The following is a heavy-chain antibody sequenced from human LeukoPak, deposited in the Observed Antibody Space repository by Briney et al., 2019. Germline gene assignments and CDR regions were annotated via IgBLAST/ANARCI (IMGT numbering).Heavy chain of an antibody. J-gene: IGHJ4*02. D-gene: IGHD2-2*01. V-gene: IGHV3-30*18. CDR3: AKDGSPMGYCSSTSCYAGAYYLDY. CDR1: GFTFSSYG. Sequence: GRSLRLSCAASGFTFSSYGMHWVRQAPGKGLEWVAVISYDGSNKYYADSVKGRFTISRDNSKNTLYLQMNSLRAEDTAVYYCAKDGSPMGYCSSTSCYAGAYYLDYWGQGTLVTVSS. CDR2: ISYDGSNK.